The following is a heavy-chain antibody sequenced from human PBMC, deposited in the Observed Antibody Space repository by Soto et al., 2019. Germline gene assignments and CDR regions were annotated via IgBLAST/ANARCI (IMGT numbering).Heavy chain of an antibody. CDR2: IYPSDSYT. Sequence: RGESLTLSRKGSGYSFTSYWISWERQMPGKGLEWMGRIYPSDSYTNYSPSFQGHVTIAADKSISTAYLQWSSLKASDTGMYYCARRGRYCSSTSCYGDYYGMDVWGQGTTGTVSS. J-gene: IGHJ6*02. D-gene: IGHD2-2*01. CDR3: ARRGRYCSSTSCYGDYYGMDV. V-gene: IGHV5-10-1*01. CDR1: GYSFTSYW.